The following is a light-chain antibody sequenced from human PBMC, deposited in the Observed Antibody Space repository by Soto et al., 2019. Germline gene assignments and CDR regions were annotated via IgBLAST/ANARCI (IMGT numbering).Light chain of an antibody. V-gene: IGKV3-20*01. CDR2: GAS. CDR1: QSVSSSY. J-gene: IGKJ4*01. CDR3: QHDSSSPLT. Sequence: EIVLTQSPGTLSLSPGERATLSCRASQSVSSSYLAWYQQKPGQAPRLLIYGASSRATGIPDRFSGSWSGTGFTLTISRLEPEDFAVYYCQHDSSSPLTFGGGTKVEIK.